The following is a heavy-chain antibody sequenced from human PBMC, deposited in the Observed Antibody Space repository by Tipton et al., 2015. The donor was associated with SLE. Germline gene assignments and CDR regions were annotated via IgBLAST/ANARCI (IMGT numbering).Heavy chain of an antibody. V-gene: IGHV4-4*07. CDR1: RGSFSGYY. CDR3: ARDVAPAAVPLFEY. D-gene: IGHD2-2*01. J-gene: IGHJ4*02. Sequence: TLSLTCAVYRGSFSGYYWSWIRQPAGKGLEWIGRAYTTGSPYYNPSLESRVTMSVDTSKNQISLKLSSVTAADTAVYYCARDVAPAAVPLFEYWGQGTLVTASS. CDR2: AYTTGSP.